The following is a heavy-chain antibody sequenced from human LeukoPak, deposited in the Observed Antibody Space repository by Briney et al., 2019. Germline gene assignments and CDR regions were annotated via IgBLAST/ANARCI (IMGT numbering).Heavy chain of an antibody. Sequence: GRSLRLSCAASGFTFSSYAMHWVRQAPGKGLEWVAVISYDGSNKYYADSVKGRFTISRDNSKNTLYLQMNSLRAEDTAVYYCARDPGSSSWYYYYYYMDVWGKGTTVTVSS. CDR1: GFTFSSYA. V-gene: IGHV3-30*04. D-gene: IGHD6-13*01. CDR2: ISYDGSNK. J-gene: IGHJ6*03. CDR3: ARDPGSSSWYYYYYYMDV.